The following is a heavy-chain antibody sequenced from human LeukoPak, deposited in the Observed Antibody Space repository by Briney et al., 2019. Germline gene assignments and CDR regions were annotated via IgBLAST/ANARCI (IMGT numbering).Heavy chain of an antibody. Sequence: SQTLSLTCAISGDSVSSNSATWNWIRQSPSRGLEWLGRTYYRSKWVNDYAVSVKSRVTINTDTSKNQASLQLNSVTPEDTAVYYCARGRDTALGTWGQGTLVTVSS. CDR2: TYYRSKWVN. D-gene: IGHD5-18*01. J-gene: IGHJ4*02. V-gene: IGHV6-1*01. CDR1: GDSVSSNSAT. CDR3: ARGRDTALGT.